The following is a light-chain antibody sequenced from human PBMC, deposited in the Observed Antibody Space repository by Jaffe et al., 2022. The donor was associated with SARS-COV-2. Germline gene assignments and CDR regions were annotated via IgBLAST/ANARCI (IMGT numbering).Light chain of an antibody. CDR2: AAS. V-gene: IGKV1-39*01. J-gene: IGKJ2*01. CDR3: QQSFSTPHT. Sequence: DIQMTQSPSSLSASVGARVTIACRASQSIASYLNWYQQKPGKAPKLLIYAASSLESGVSLRFSGSGSATDFTLTISGLQADDFATYYCQQSFSTPHTFGQGTKLEIK. CDR1: QSIASY.